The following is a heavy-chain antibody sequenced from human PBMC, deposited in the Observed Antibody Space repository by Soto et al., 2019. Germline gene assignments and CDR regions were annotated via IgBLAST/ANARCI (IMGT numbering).Heavy chain of an antibody. Sequence: SVKVSCKASGFTFTSSAVQWVRQARGQRLEWIGWIVVGSGNTNYAQKFQERFTISRDNAKQSLYLQMNSLRAEDTAVYYCVRDRTYSSDYYHYFDYWGQRALVTVSS. CDR1: GFTFTSSA. CDR2: IVVGSGNT. J-gene: IGHJ4*02. D-gene: IGHD6-19*01. CDR3: VRDRTYSSDYYHYFDY. V-gene: IGHV1-58*01.